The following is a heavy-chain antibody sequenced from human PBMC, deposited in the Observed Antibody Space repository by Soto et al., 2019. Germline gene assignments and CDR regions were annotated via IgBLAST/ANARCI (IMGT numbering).Heavy chain of an antibody. D-gene: IGHD1-26*01. CDR3: AKDWKWEAFYYGMNV. CDR2: IIPIFRTT. V-gene: IGHV1-69*13. J-gene: IGHJ6*02. Sequence: ASVKVSCKASGGTFSSYAISWVRQAPGQGLEWMGGIIPIFRTTNYAQKFQGRVTITADESTSTAYMELSSLRSEDTAVYYCAKDWKWEAFYYGMNVWGQGTTVTVSS. CDR1: GGTFSSYA.